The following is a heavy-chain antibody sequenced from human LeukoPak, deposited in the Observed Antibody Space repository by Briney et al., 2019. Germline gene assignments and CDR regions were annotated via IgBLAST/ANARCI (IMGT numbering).Heavy chain of an antibody. V-gene: IGHV3-7*01. CDR3: AREYSRRYYYYMDV. D-gene: IGHD6-13*01. CDR1: GFTFSSYW. Sequence: PGGSLRLSCAASGFTFSSYWMSLVRQAPGKRPERVANIKQDGSEKYYVDSVKGRFTISRDNAKNSLYLQMNSLRAEDTAVYYCAREYSRRYYYYMDVWGKGTTVTVSS. J-gene: IGHJ6*03. CDR2: IKQDGSEK.